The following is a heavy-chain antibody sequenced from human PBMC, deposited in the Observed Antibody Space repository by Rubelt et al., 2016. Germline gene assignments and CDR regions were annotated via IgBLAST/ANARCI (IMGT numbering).Heavy chain of an antibody. D-gene: IGHD4-17*01. CDR3: ATLYSTVTTFDY. CDR2: FDPEDGEN. V-gene: IGHV1-24*01. CDR1: GYTLTELS. J-gene: IGHJ4*02. Sequence: QVQLVQSGAEVKKPGASVKVSCKVSGYTLTELSMHWVRQAPGKGLEWMGGFDPEDGENIYAQEFQGRVTMTEEKATDTAYMELRSLRSEDTAVYYCATLYSTVTTFDYWGQGTLVTVSS.